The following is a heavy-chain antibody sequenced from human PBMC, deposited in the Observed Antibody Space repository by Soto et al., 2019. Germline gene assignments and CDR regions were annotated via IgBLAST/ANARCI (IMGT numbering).Heavy chain of an antibody. CDR3: ASDSGGSSGGVAY. V-gene: IGHV4-59*01. Sequence: SETLSLTCTVSGGSISSYYWSWIRQPPGKGLEWIGYVYSSGSTNYNPSLKSRITISVDTSKNQFSLKLHSVTAADTAVYYCASDSGGSSGGVAYWGQGILVTVS. J-gene: IGHJ4*02. CDR2: VYSSGST. CDR1: GGSISSYY. D-gene: IGHD6-19*01.